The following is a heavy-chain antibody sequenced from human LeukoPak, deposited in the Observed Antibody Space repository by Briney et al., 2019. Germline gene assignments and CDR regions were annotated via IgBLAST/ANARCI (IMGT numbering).Heavy chain of an antibody. CDR1: GFTFSSYW. Sequence: GGSLRLSCAASGFTFSSYWMSWVRQAPGKGLEWVANIKQDGSEKYYVDSVKGRFTISRDNAKNSLYLQMNSLRAEDTAVYYCARSPAAAADNLFDYWGQGTLVTVSS. D-gene: IGHD6-13*01. J-gene: IGHJ4*02. CDR3: ARSPAAAADNLFDY. V-gene: IGHV3-7*01. CDR2: IKQDGSEK.